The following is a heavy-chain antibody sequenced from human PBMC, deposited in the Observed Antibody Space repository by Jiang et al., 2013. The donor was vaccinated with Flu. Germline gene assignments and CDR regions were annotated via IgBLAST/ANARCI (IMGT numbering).Heavy chain of an antibody. CDR3: ARGKYGAWVDY. J-gene: IGHJ4*02. CDR1: GDSISDYY. Sequence: LLKPSETLSLTCTVSGDSISDYYVYWSWIRQPPGKGLEWMGYVENTGRTEYNPSVTSRLTIFLDTSKSQFSLKLNSVTAADTAVYFCARGKYGAWVDYWGQGALVTVSS. D-gene: IGHD2-8*01. CDR2: VENTGRT. V-gene: IGHV4-59*01.